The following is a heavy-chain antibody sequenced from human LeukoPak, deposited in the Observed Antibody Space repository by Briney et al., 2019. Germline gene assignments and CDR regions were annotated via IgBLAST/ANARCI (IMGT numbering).Heavy chain of an antibody. CDR3: AKDLVDYYGSGFDY. CDR1: GFPFDEYG. J-gene: IGHJ4*02. V-gene: IGHV3-20*04. D-gene: IGHD3-10*01. CDR2: LNWNGGTT. Sequence: GGSLRLSCEVSGFPFDEYGMSWIRQPPGKGLEWVSGLNWNGGTTEYADSVKGRFTISRDNAKNSLFLHMTSLRTDDTAVYYCAKDLVDYYGSGFDYWGQGTLVIVPS.